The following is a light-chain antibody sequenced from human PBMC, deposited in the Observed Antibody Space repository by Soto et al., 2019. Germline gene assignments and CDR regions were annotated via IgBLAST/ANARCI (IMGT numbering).Light chain of an antibody. CDR1: SXDIGAYNY. V-gene: IGLV2-11*01. CDR2: HVS. CDR3: CTDAGTYKV. J-gene: IGLJ1*01. Sequence: QSVLTQPRSVSGSPGQSVTISCTGTSXDIGAYNYVSWYQQHPDKAPKLMIYHVSKRPSGVPDRFSGSKSGNAASLTISGLQAEDEADYYCCTDAGTYKVFGTGTKVTVL.